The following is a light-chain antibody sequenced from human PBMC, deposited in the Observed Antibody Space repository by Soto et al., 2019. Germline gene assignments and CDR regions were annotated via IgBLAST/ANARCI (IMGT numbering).Light chain of an antibody. J-gene: IGKJ3*01. CDR2: FAS. Sequence: DIVMTQSPDSLAVSLGETATINCRSSQSVLYSSNNKNYLAWYQQKPGQPPKLLIYFASTRESGVPDRFSGSGSGTDFTLTISSLQAGDVAVYYCQQYYSVPFTFGPGTKVDIK. CDR1: QSVLYSSNNKNY. CDR3: QQYYSVPFT. V-gene: IGKV4-1*01.